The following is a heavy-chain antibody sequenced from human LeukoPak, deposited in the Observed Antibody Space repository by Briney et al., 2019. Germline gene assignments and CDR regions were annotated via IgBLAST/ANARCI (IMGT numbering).Heavy chain of an antibody. CDR2: INHSGST. CDR3: ARGFRKITMVRGVRRTVGWFDP. CDR1: GNSISSSSYY. J-gene: IGHJ5*02. D-gene: IGHD3-10*01. Sequence: SETLSLTCTVSGNSISSSSYYWSWIRQPPGKGLEWIGEINHSGSTNYNPSLKSRVTISVDTSKNQFSLKLSSVTAADTAVYYCARGFRKITMVRGVRRTVGWFDPWGQGTLVTVSS. V-gene: IGHV4-39*07.